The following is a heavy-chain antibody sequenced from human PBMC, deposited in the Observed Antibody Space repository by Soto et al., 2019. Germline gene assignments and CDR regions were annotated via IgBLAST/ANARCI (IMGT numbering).Heavy chain of an antibody. J-gene: IGHJ4*02. D-gene: IGHD6-6*01. CDR2: IIPIFGTA. Sequence: VASVKVSCKASGGTFSSYAISWVRQAPGQGLEWMGGIIPIFGTANYAQKFQGRVTITADESTSTAYMELSSLRSEDTAVYYCATGGEQLVPAPFDYWGQGTLVTVSS. CDR3: ATGGEQLVPAPFDY. CDR1: GGTFSSYA. V-gene: IGHV1-69*13.